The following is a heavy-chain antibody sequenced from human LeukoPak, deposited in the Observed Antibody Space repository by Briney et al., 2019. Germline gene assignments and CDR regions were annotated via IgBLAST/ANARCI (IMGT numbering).Heavy chain of an antibody. D-gene: IGHD3-10*01. J-gene: IGHJ4*02. V-gene: IGHV5-10-1*01. CDR3: ARPSVDGSGSYPY. CDR2: IDPSDSYT. Sequence: GESLRISCKSSGYSFTSYWISWVRQMPGKGLEWMGRIDPSDSYTNYSPSFQGHDTISADKSISTAYLQWSSLKASDTAMFYSARPSVDGSGSYPYWGQGTLVTVSS. CDR1: GYSFTSYW.